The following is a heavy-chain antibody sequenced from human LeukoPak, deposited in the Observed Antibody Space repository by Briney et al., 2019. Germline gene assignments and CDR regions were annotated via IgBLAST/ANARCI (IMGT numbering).Heavy chain of an antibody. D-gene: IGHD6-13*01. V-gene: IGHV3-9*01. CDR1: GLTFDDYA. CDR2: TSWNSGSI. J-gene: IGHJ4*02. CDR3: AKEGSSWRYFDY. Sequence: GRSLRLSCAASGLTFDDYAMPWVRQAPGKGLEWVSGTSWNSGSIGYADSVKGRFTISRDNAKNSLYLQMNSLRAEDTALYYCAKEGSSWRYFDYWGQGTLVTVSS.